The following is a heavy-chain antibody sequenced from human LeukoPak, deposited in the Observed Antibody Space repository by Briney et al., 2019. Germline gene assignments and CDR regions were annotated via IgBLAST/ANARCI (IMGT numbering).Heavy chain of an antibody. V-gene: IGHV3-23*01. CDR1: GFTFSNYA. CDR3: AKTMEYNSSPIDY. CDR2: ISGSGIST. Sequence: PGGSLRLSCAASGFTFSNYAMTWVRQAPGKGLEWVSGISGSGISTYYADSVKGRFTISRDNSKNTLYVQMNSPRAEDTAVYYCAKTMEYNSSPIDYWGQGTLVTVSS. J-gene: IGHJ4*02. D-gene: IGHD6-6*01.